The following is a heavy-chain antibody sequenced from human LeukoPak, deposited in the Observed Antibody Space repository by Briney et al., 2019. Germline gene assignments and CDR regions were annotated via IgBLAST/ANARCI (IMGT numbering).Heavy chain of an antibody. V-gene: IGHV5-51*01. Sequence: GESLEISWQGSGYRFTSYWIGGVRQLPGKGLEWMGIIYPGDSDTRYSPSFQGQVTISADKSISTAYLQWSSLKASDTAMYYCATVAGTVGWFDPWGQGTLVTVSS. CDR2: IYPGDSDT. D-gene: IGHD6-19*01. J-gene: IGHJ5*02. CDR3: ATVAGTVGWFDP. CDR1: GYRFTSYW.